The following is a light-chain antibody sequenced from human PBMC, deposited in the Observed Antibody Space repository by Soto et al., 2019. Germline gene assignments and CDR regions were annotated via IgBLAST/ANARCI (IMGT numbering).Light chain of an antibody. J-gene: IGKJ2*01. CDR3: LQHISYPYT. CDR2: ATS. Sequence: DIQMTQSPSAMSASVGDTVTITCRASQGISNYLAWFQQKPGKAPKRLIYATSSLQSGVPSRFSGSGSGTEFTLTISSLXXXXXATYVCLQHISYPYTFGQGTKLEIK. V-gene: IGKV1-17*03. CDR1: QGISNY.